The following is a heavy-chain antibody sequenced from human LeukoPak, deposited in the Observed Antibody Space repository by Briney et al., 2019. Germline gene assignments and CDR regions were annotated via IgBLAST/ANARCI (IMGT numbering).Heavy chain of an antibody. D-gene: IGHD3-10*01. CDR1: GFTVSNNY. V-gene: IGHV3-53*01. Sequence: GGSLRLSCAASGFTVSNNYMSWVRQAPGKGLEWVSVIYSGGSTYYADSVKGRFTISRDNSKNTLYLQMNSLRAEDTALYHCARRSSGSLLVFDYWGQGTLVTVSS. J-gene: IGHJ4*02. CDR3: ARRSSGSLLVFDY. CDR2: IYSGGST.